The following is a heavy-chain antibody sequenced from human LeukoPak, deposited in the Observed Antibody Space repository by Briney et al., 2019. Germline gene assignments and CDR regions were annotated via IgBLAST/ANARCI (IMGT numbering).Heavy chain of an antibody. Sequence: SETLSLTCSVSDDSITMYYWTWIRQPPGKGLEWVGSIYHRGSTYYNPSLTSRVTISVDTSRNQFSLKLSSVTAADTAVYYCARGLWFGDENPPYFDYWGQGILVTVSS. CDR1: DDSITMYY. CDR3: ARGLWFGDENPPYFDY. V-gene: IGHV4-38-2*02. CDR2: IYHRGST. D-gene: IGHD3-10*01. J-gene: IGHJ4*02.